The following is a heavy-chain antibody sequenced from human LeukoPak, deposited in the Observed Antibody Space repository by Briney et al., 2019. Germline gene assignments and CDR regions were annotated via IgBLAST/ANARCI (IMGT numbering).Heavy chain of an antibody. CDR1: GDSVSSNSAA. Sequence: SQTLSLTCAISGDSVSSNSAAWNWIRQSPSRGLEWLGRTYYRSNWNNDYAEYVNSRITIKPDTSKNQFSLHLNSVTPEDTAVYYCARDSITMIEVAYWYFDLWGRGTLVTVSS. J-gene: IGHJ2*01. D-gene: IGHD3-22*01. V-gene: IGHV6-1*01. CDR3: ARDSITMIEVAYWYFDL. CDR2: TYYRSNWNN.